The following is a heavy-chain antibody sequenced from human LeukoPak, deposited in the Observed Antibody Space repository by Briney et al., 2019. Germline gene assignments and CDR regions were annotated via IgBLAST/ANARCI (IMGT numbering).Heavy chain of an antibody. J-gene: IGHJ4*02. CDR2: IKGDGSAT. V-gene: IGHV3-7*01. CDR1: GFGFSSDW. D-gene: IGHD3-22*01. CDR3: ARDHNDGYNFY. Sequence: PGGSLRPSCVASGFGFSSDWMTWVRQAPGKGLEWVANIKGDGSATYYADSVKGRFIISRDNAKNSLYLQMNSLRVEDTAVYFCARDHNDGYNFYWGQGAVVTVSS.